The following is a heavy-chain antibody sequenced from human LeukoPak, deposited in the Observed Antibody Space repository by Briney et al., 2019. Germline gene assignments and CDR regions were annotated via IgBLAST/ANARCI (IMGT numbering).Heavy chain of an antibody. CDR2: INPNSGGT. CDR1: GYTLTGYY. Sequence: ASVKVSCKASGYTLTGYYMHWVRQAPGQGLEWMGWINPNSGGTNSAQKFQGRVTMTRETSISTAYMELSRLRPDDTAVYYCASARGYSGYDSLDYWGQGTLVTVSS. D-gene: IGHD5-12*01. J-gene: IGHJ4*02. V-gene: IGHV1-2*02. CDR3: ASARGYSGYDSLDY.